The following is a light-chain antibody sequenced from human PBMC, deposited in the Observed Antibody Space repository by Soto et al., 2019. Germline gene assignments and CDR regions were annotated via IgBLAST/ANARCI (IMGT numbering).Light chain of an antibody. V-gene: IGLV1-47*02. J-gene: IGLJ1*01. CDR3: ASWDDSLNGPV. CDR2: SND. CDR1: RSDIGTNY. Sequence: SVLTQPPSASGTPGQRVVISCSGSRSDIGTNYVYWYQQVPGTAPKLLIYSNDQRPSGVPDRYSASRSGTSASLAISGLRSEDESDYYCASWDDSLNGPVFGTGTNVTVL.